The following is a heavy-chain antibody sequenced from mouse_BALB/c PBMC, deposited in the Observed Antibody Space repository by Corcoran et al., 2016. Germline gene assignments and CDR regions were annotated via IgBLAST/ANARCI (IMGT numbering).Heavy chain of an antibody. J-gene: IGHJ4*01. D-gene: IGHD2-4*01. V-gene: IGHV1-81*01. CDR3: ARRTYYDPYYYAMDY. CDR1: GYTFTDYV. Sequence: QVQLQQSGPELVKPGASVKMSCKASGYTFTDYVISWVKQRTGQGLEGIGEIYPGSGSTYYNEKFKGKATLTADKSFNTAYMQLSSLTSEDSAVYFCARRTYYDPYYYAMDYWGQGTSVTVSS. CDR2: IYPGSGST.